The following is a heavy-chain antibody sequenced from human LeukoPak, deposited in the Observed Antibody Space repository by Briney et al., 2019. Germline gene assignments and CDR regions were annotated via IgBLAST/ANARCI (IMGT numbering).Heavy chain of an antibody. J-gene: IGHJ4*02. Sequence: KPSETLSLTCTVSGGSISSGGYYWSWIRQPPGEGLEWIGYIYHSGSTYYNPSLKSRVTISVDTSKNQFSLNLHSVTAADTAVYYCANTPTDGSGHTTPDYWGQGTLVTVSS. CDR3: ANTPTDGSGHTTPDY. V-gene: IGHV4-30-2*01. D-gene: IGHD3-10*01. CDR1: GGSISSGGYY. CDR2: IYHSGST.